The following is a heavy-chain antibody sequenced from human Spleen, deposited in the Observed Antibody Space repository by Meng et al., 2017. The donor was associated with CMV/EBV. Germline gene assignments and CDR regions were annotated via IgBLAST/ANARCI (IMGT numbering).Heavy chain of an antibody. D-gene: IGHD5-24*01. Sequence: GGSLRLSCAASKFTFNNYGMSWVRQAPGKGLEWVANINHDGSEKYYVDSMKGRFSISRDNAKNSLFLQMNSLRADDTAVYYCARGGGHGYNHYSFYCWGQGTLVTVSS. CDR2: INHDGSEK. CDR3: ARGGGHGYNHYSFYC. CDR1: KFTFNNYG. J-gene: IGHJ4*02. V-gene: IGHV3-7*01.